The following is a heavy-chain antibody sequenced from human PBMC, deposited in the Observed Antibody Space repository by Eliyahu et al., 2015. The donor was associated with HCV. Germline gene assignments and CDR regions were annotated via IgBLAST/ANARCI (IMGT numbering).Heavy chain of an antibody. J-gene: IGHJ6*02. CDR1: GFTFSSYA. Sequence: EVQLLESGGGLVQPGGSLRLSCAASGFTFSSYAMSWVRQAPGKGLEWVSAISGSGGSTYYADSVKGRFTISRDNSKNTLYLQMNSLRAEDTAVYYCAKPEKQWLVYYYYGMDVWGQGTTVTVSS. V-gene: IGHV3-23*01. D-gene: IGHD6-19*01. CDR3: AKPEKQWLVYYYYGMDV. CDR2: ISGSGGST.